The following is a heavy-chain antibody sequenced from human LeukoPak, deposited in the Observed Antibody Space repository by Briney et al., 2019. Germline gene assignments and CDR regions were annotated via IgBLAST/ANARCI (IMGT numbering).Heavy chain of an antibody. D-gene: IGHD3-22*01. CDR2: IIPIFGIA. J-gene: IGHJ4*02. CDR1: GGTFSSYA. Sequence: ASVKVSCKASGGTFSSYAISWVRQAPGQGLERMGRIIPIFGIANYAQKFQGRVTITADKSTSTAYMELSGPRSEDTGVYYCARGGYYDSSGYLDYWGQGTLVPVSS. CDR3: ARGGYYDSSGYLDY. V-gene: IGHV1-69*04.